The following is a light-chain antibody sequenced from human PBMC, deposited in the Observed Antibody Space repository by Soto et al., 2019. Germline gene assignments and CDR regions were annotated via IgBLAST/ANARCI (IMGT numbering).Light chain of an antibody. CDR1: QSLLHTDGKDH. V-gene: IGKV2D-29*01. Sequence: VLSQTPLSLSVTPGQPASISCRSNQSLLHTDGKDHLYWFLQKPGQPPQLLIYDVSNRFSGVTERFSGSGSGTDFTLKISRLEAEDVGVYYCMQSTYLPLTFGGGTKVEIK. J-gene: IGKJ4*01. CDR3: MQSTYLPLT. CDR2: DVS.